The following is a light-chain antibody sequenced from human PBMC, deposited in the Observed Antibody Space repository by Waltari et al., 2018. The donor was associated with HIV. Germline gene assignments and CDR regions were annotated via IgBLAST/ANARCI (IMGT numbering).Light chain of an antibody. J-gene: IGKJ2*03. Sequence: DIVMTQTPLSSPVTLGQPASISCRSSQSLVHSDGNTYLSWLQQRPGQPPRLLIYKLSNRFSGVPDRFSGSGAGTDCTLRISRVEAEDVGFYYCMQATQFPYSFGQGTKLEIK. CDR1: QSLVHSDGNTY. CDR3: MQATQFPYS. CDR2: KLS. V-gene: IGKV2-24*01.